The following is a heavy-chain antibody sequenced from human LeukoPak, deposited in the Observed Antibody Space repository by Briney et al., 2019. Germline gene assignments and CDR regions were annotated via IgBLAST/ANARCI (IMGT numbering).Heavy chain of an antibody. Sequence: SETLSLTCAVYGGSFSGYYWSWIRQPPGKGLEWIGEINHSGSTNYNPSLKSRVTISVDTSKNQFSLKLSSVTAADTAVYYCARGSRYCSSTSCHGGRWFDPWGQGTLVTVSS. D-gene: IGHD2-2*01. CDR3: ARGSRYCSSTSCHGGRWFDP. V-gene: IGHV4-34*01. CDR1: GGSFSGYY. J-gene: IGHJ5*02. CDR2: INHSGST.